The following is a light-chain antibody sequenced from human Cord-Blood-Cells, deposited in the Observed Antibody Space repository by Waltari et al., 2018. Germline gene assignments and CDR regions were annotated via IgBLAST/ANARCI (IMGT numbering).Light chain of an antibody. J-gene: IGLJ2*01. Sequence: QSALTQPASVSGSPGQSITIPCTGTSSDVGSYNLVPWYQQHPGKAPKPMIYEGSKRPSGVSNRFSGSKSGNTASLTISGLQAEDEADYYCCSYAGSSTVVFGGGTKLTVL. V-gene: IGLV2-23*01. CDR1: SSDVGSYNL. CDR2: EGS. CDR3: CSYAGSSTVV.